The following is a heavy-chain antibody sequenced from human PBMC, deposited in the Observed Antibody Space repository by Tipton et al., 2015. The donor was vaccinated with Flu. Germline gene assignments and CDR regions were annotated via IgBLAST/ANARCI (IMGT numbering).Heavy chain of an antibody. CDR1: GYSFTSYW. J-gene: IGHJ3*02. CDR3: ARHSGPPKPANDAFDI. V-gene: IGHV5-51*01. Sequence: QLVQSGAEVKKPGESLKISCKGSGYSFTSYWIGWVRQMPGKGLEWMGIIYPADSDTRYSPSFQGQVTISADKSISTAYLQWSSLKASDAAMYYWARHSGPPKPANDAFDIWGKGTMVTVPS. D-gene: IGHD3-10*01. CDR2: IYPADSDT.